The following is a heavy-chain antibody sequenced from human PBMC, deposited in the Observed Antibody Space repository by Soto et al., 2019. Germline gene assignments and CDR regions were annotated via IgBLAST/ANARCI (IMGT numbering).Heavy chain of an antibody. CDR1: GYTFTNYG. J-gene: IGHJ5*02. D-gene: IGHD2-15*01. Sequence: QVQLVQSGAEVKKPGASVKVSCKASGYTFTNYGISWVRQAPGQGLEWMGWISAYNGDTNYAQKFQGRVTMTTATSXTXXYMELRSLRSDDTAVYYCARGGCSGGSCPPNWFDPWGQGTLVTVSS. CDR3: ARGGCSGGSCPPNWFDP. V-gene: IGHV1-18*01. CDR2: ISAYNGDT.